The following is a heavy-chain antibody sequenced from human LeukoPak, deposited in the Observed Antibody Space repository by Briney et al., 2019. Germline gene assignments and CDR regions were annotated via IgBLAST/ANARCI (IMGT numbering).Heavy chain of an antibody. D-gene: IGHD5-12*01. Sequence: SETLSLTCTVSVGSISSYYWSWIRQPPGKGLEWIGYIYYSGSTNYNPSLKSQVTISVDTSKNQFSLKLSSVTAADTAVYYCARVSGYDWESFYDYWGQGTLVTVSS. J-gene: IGHJ4*02. CDR2: IYYSGST. CDR3: ARVSGYDWESFYDY. CDR1: VGSISSYY. V-gene: IGHV4-59*01.